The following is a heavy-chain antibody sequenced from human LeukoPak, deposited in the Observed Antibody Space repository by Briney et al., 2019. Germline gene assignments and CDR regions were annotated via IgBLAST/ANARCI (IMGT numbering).Heavy chain of an antibody. CDR3: ASSMSSYYDSSGYEAAFDI. CDR1: GFSFTDYY. D-gene: IGHD3-22*01. CDR2: MNPNNGGT. J-gene: IGHJ3*02. V-gene: IGHV1-2*02. Sequence: ASVKVSCKASGFSFTDYYLHWVRQAPGQGLEWMGWMNPNNGGTKYAQKFQGRATMTRDTSISTAYMELSRLRSDDTAVYYCASSMSSYYDSSGYEAAFDIWGQGTMVTVSS.